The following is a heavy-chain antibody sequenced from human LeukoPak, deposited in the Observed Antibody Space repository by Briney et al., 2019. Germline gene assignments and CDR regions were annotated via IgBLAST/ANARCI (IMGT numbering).Heavy chain of an antibody. CDR3: ASQITIFGVVILDY. CDR1: GGSISSNSYY. D-gene: IGHD3-3*01. CDR2: IYYSGST. J-gene: IGHJ4*02. Sequence: SETLSLTCTVSGGSISSNSYYWGWIRQPPGKGLEWIGSIYYSGSTYYNPSLKSRVTISVDTSKNQFSLKLSSVTAADTAVYYCASQITIFGVVILDYWGQGTLVTVSS. V-gene: IGHV4-39*01.